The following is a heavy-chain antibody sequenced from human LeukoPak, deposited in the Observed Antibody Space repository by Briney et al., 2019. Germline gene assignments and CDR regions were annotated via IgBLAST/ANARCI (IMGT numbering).Heavy chain of an antibody. Sequence: GGSLRLSCATSGFTFSSFTMNWVRQAPGKGLEWVSTISDGSRDTHYAGSVKGRFTISRDDSQNIVYLQMDSLRAEDTALYYCTTRLRNHFDYWGQGTQVTVSS. V-gene: IGHV3-23*01. CDR3: TTRLRNHFDY. D-gene: IGHD5-12*01. J-gene: IGHJ4*02. CDR2: ISDGSRDT. CDR1: GFTFSSFT.